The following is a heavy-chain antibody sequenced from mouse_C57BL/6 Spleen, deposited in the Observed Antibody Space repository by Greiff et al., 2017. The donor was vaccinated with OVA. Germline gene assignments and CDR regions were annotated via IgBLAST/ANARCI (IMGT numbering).Heavy chain of an antibody. D-gene: IGHD1-1*01. CDR3: TTFLITTVVATRGAY. CDR1: GFNIKDYY. CDR2: IDPEDGDT. J-gene: IGHJ3*01. Sequence: EVQLQQSEAELVRPGASVKLSCTASGFNIKDYYMHWVKQRPEQGLEWIGRIDPEDGDTEYAPKFQGKATMTADTSSNTAYLQLSSLTSEDTAVYYCTTFLITTVVATRGAYWGQGTLVTVSA. V-gene: IGHV14-1*01.